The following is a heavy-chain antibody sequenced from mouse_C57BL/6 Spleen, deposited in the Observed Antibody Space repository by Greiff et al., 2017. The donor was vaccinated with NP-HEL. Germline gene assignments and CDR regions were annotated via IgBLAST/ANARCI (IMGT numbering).Heavy chain of an antibody. D-gene: IGHD1-1*02. Sequence: QVQLQQPGAELVMPGASVKLSCKASGYTFTSYWMHWVKQRPGQGLEWIGEIDPSDSYTNYNQKYKGKSTLTVDKSSSTADMQLSSLTSEDSAVYYCARRGGGEDYYFDYWGQGTTLTVSS. CDR2: IDPSDSYT. CDR3: ARRGGGEDYYFDY. V-gene: IGHV1-69*01. CDR1: GYTFTSYW. J-gene: IGHJ2*01.